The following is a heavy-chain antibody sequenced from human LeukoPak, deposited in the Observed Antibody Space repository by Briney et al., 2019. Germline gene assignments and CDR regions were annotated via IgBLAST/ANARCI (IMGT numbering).Heavy chain of an antibody. Sequence: GGSLRLSCADSGFTVSSNYMRWVRQAPGKGLEWVSVIYSGGSTHYADSVKGRFTISRDNSKNTLYLQMNSLRAEDTAVYYRARDLSGSYLGAFDIWGQGTMVTVSS. CDR3: ARDLSGSYLGAFDI. J-gene: IGHJ3*02. V-gene: IGHV3-66*01. CDR2: IYSGGST. CDR1: GFTVSSNY. D-gene: IGHD1-26*01.